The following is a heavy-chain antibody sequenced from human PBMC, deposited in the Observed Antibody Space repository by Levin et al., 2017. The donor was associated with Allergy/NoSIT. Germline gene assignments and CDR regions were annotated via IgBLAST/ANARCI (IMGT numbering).Heavy chain of an antibody. CDR1: GGSISSFY. D-gene: IGHD6-13*01. V-gene: IGHV4-59*01. J-gene: IGHJ4*02. Sequence: SCTVSGGSISSFYWSWIRQPPGKGLEWIGYIYYSGSTNYNPSLKSRLTISVDTSKNQLSLKISSVTAADTAVYYCARATRSSLIHYFDYWGQGSLVTVSS. CDR3: ARATRSSLIHYFDY. CDR2: IYYSGST.